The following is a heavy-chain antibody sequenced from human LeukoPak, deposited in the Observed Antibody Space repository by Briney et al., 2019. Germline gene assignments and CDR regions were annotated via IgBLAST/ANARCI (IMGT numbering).Heavy chain of an antibody. Sequence: GGSLRLSCAASGFPFSSFGMHWVRQAPGKGLEWVAVISYAASSYDASYKYYADSVKGRFTISRDNSKNTLSLQMNRLTLDDTAVYYCARAPWGVPGIGHGYFDNWGQGALVTVSS. CDR3: ARAPWGVPGIGHGYFDN. D-gene: IGHD3-3*01. CDR2: ISYAASSYDASYK. V-gene: IGHV3-30*03. J-gene: IGHJ1*01. CDR1: GFPFSSFG.